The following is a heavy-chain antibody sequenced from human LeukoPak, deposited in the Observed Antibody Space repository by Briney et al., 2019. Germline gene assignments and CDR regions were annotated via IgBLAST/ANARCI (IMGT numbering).Heavy chain of an antibody. CDR1: GFTFSSYA. V-gene: IGHV3-23*01. J-gene: IGHJ4*02. CDR2: ISGSGGST. D-gene: IGHD3-10*01. CDR3: AKDAGKSYYNGVGAGNV. Sequence: GGSLRLSCAASGFTFSSYAMSWVRQAPGKGLEWVSAISGSGGSTYYADSVKGRFTISRDNSKNTLYLQMNSLRAEDTAVYYCAKDAGKSYYNGVGAGNVWGQETLAPSPQ.